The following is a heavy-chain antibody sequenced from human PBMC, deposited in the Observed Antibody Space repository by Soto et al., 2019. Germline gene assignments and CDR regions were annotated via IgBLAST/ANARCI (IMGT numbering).Heavy chain of an antibody. Sequence: GGSLRLSCAASGFTFSDHYMDWVRQAPGKGLEWVGRTRNKANSYTTEYAASVKGRFTISRDDSKNSLYLQMNSLKTEDTAVYYCASSGSYAWAAFDIWGQGTMVTVSS. CDR2: TRNKANSYTT. CDR1: GFTFSDHY. CDR3: ASSGSYAWAAFDI. J-gene: IGHJ3*02. D-gene: IGHD1-26*01. V-gene: IGHV3-72*01.